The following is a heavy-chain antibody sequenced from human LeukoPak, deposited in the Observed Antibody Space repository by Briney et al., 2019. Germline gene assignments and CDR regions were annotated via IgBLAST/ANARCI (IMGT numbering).Heavy chain of an antibody. CDR2: ISGSGGST. D-gene: IGHD6-19*01. J-gene: IGHJ4*02. Sequence: PRGSLRLSCTASGFTSSSYAMSWVRQAPGKGLEWVSAISGSGGSTYYADSVKGRFTISRDNSKNTLYLQMNSLRAEDTAVYYCATEEGIVRYSSGWPLFDYWGQGTLVTVSS. CDR1: GFTSSSYA. V-gene: IGHV3-23*01. CDR3: ATEEGIVRYSSGWPLFDY.